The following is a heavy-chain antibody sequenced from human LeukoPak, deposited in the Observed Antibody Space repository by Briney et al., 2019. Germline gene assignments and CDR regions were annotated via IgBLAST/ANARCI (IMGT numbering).Heavy chain of an antibody. J-gene: IGHJ4*02. CDR1: GGSISSHY. D-gene: IGHD5-12*01. CDR2: IYYSGST. V-gene: IGHV4-59*11. Sequence: SETLSLTCTVSGGSISSHYCSWIRQPPGKGLEWIGYIYYSGSTNYNPSLKSRVTISVDTSKDQFSLKLTSVTAADTAVYYCARLTGYSNLWGQGTLVTVSS. CDR3: ARLTGYSNL.